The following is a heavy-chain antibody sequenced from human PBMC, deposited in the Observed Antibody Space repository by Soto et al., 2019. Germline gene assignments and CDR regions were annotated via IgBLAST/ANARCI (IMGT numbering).Heavy chain of an antibody. CDR2: INAGNGNT. J-gene: IGHJ4*02. V-gene: IGHV1-3*01. CDR3: ARDFDY. Sequence: QVRLVQSGAEVKKPGASVKVSCKASGYTFTSYAMHWVRQAPGQRLEWMGWINAGNGNTKYSQKFQGRVTITRDTSASTAYMELSSLRSDDTAVYYCARDFDYWGQGTLVTVSS. CDR1: GYTFTSYA.